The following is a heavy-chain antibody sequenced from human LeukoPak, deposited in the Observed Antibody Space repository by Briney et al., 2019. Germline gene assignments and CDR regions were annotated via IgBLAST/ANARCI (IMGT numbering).Heavy chain of an antibody. J-gene: IGHJ4*02. Sequence: SETLSLTCIVSGGSISSYYWSWIRQTPGKGLELIAYISYIGATSYNPSLKGRVTISLDTSKNQISLKMNSVTAADTAVYYCARGGYCGGDCYFYYWGQGTLVTVSS. V-gene: IGHV4-59*08. CDR2: ISYIGAT. D-gene: IGHD2-21*02. CDR3: ARGGYCGGDCYFYY. CDR1: GGSISSYY.